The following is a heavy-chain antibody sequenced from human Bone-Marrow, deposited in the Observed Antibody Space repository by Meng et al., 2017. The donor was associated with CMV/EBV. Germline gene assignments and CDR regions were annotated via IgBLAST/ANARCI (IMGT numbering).Heavy chain of an antibody. D-gene: IGHD6-6*01. Sequence: SVKVSWKASGGTFSSYAISWVRQAPGQGLEWMGGIIPIFGTANYAQKFQGRVTITTDESTSTAYMELSSLRSEDTAVYYCARAAARKTYYYYGMDVWGQGTTVTVSS. J-gene: IGHJ6*02. CDR2: IIPIFGTA. V-gene: IGHV1-69*05. CDR3: ARAAARKTYYYYGMDV. CDR1: GGTFSSYA.